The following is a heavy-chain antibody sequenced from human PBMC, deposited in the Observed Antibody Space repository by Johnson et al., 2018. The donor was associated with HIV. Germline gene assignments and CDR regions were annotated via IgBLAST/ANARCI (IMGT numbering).Heavy chain of an antibody. V-gene: IGHV3-30-3*01. Sequence: QVQLVESGGGVVQPGRSLRLSCAASRFTFKTYTMHWVRQAPGKGLEWVAVTSYDGINKYYATSVKGRFTISRDNSKTTRYLQMNSLRAEDTAVYYCARGGPYDSGIIDAFDIWGQGTMVTVSS. CDR1: RFTFKTYT. D-gene: IGHD3-10*01. J-gene: IGHJ3*02. CDR2: TSYDGINK. CDR3: ARGGPYDSGIIDAFDI.